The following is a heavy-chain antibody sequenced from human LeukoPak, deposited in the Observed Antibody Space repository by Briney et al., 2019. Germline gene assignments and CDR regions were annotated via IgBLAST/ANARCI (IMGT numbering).Heavy chain of an antibody. CDR3: AGSSSSWYQVY. CDR1: GGSISSSSYY. Sequence: SETLSLTCTDSGGSISSSSYYWGWVRQPPGKGLEWIGSIYYSGSTYYNPSLKSRVTISVDTSKNQFSLKLSSVTAADTAVYYCAGSSSSWYQVYWGQGTLVTVSS. J-gene: IGHJ4*02. V-gene: IGHV4-39*01. CDR2: IYYSGST. D-gene: IGHD6-13*01.